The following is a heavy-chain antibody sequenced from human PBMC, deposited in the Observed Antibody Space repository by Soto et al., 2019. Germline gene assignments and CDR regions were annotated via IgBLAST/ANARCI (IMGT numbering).Heavy chain of an antibody. CDR3: AKTHEYSSRAATPLDY. D-gene: IGHD4-4*01. V-gene: IGHV3-23*01. Sequence: GGSLRLSCAASGFTFSSYAMSWVRQAPGKGLEWVSAISGSGGSTYYADSVKGRFTISRDNSKNTLYLQMNSLRAEDTAVYYCAKTHEYSSRAATPLDYWGQGTLVTVSS. CDR2: ISGSGGST. J-gene: IGHJ4*02. CDR1: GFTFSSYA.